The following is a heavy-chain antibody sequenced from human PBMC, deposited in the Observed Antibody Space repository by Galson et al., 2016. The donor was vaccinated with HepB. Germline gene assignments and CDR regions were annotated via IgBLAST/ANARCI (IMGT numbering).Heavy chain of an antibody. J-gene: IGHJ4*02. D-gene: IGHD3-10*01. Sequence: ETLSLTCIVSGGSISTYYWHWIRQPPGKGLEWIGYIYYSGSTNSNPSLKSRVTISVDTSKNQFSLRLSSVTAADTAVYYCARDRSSGSGNFGYWGQGTLVTVSS. CDR2: IYYSGST. CDR1: GGSISTYY. CDR3: ARDRSSGSGNFGY. V-gene: IGHV4-59*12.